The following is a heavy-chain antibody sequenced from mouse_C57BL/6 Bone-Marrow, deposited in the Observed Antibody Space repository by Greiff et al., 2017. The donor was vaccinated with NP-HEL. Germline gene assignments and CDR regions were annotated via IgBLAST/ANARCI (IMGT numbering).Heavy chain of an antibody. Sequence: QVQLKQPGAELVKPGASVKLSCKASGYTFTSYWMHWVKQRPGQGLAWIGMIHPNSGSTNYNEKFKSKATLTVDKSSSTAYMQLSSLTSEDSAVYYCARENYGSSRWYFDVWGTGTTVTVSS. CDR3: ARENYGSSRWYFDV. J-gene: IGHJ1*03. CDR1: GYTFTSYW. D-gene: IGHD1-1*01. V-gene: IGHV1-64*01. CDR2: IHPNSGST.